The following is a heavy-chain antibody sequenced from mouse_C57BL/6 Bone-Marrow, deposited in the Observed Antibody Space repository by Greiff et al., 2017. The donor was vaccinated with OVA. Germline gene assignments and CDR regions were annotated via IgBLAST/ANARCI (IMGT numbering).Heavy chain of an antibody. Sequence: VQLQQPGAELVKPGASVKMSCKASGYTFTSYWITWVKQRPGQGLEWIGDIYPGSGSTNYNEKFKSKATLTVDTSSSTAYMQLSSLTSEDSAVYYCARDYSNYVGFAYWGQGTLVTVSA. J-gene: IGHJ3*01. CDR3: ARDYSNYVGFAY. D-gene: IGHD2-5*01. CDR1: GYTFTSYW. CDR2: IYPGSGST. V-gene: IGHV1-55*01.